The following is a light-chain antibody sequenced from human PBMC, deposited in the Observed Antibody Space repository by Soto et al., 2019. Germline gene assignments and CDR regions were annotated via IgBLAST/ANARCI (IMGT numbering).Light chain of an antibody. J-gene: IGKJ1*01. CDR3: QQYSSTPRT. V-gene: IGKV3-20*01. Sequence: ENRLTQSPGTLSLSPGERATLSCRSSQSIGTNYVAWFQQKPGQAPTLLIYAASRRATGIPDRFSGSGSGTEFTLTIRRLEPDDFAVYFCQQYSSTPRTFGQGTKVEFK. CDR2: AAS. CDR1: QSIGTNY.